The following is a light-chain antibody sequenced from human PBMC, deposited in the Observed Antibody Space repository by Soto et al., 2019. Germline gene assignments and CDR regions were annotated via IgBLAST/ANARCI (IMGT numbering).Light chain of an antibody. V-gene: IGLV2-14*01. J-gene: IGLJ2*01. CDR3: SSYTTSTSFIL. CDR1: SSDVGGYKY. CDR2: EVS. Sequence: QSALTQPASVSGSPGQSITISCTGTSSDVGGYKYVSWYQQHPDTAPKAMIYEVSSRPSGVSNRFSGSKSGNTASLTISGLQAEDEAYYYCSSYTTSTSFILFGGGTKLTVL.